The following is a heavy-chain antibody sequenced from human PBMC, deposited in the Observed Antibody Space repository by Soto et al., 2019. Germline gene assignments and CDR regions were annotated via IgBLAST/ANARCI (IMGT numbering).Heavy chain of an antibody. CDR2: ISYDGSNK. D-gene: IGHD2-2*02. J-gene: IGHJ6*02. CDR3: AKWAYCSSTSCYSMWYYYGMDV. V-gene: IGHV3-30*18. Sequence: VQLVESGGGVVQPGRSLRLSCAASGFTFSSYGMHWVRQAPGKGLEWVAVISYDGSNKYYADSVKGRFTISRDNSKNTLYLQMNSLRAEDTAVYYCAKWAYCSSTSCYSMWYYYGMDVWGQGTTVTVSS. CDR1: GFTFSSYG.